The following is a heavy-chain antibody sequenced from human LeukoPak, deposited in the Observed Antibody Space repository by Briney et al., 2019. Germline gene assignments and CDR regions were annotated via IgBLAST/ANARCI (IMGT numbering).Heavy chain of an antibody. CDR3: ARGSGIVSMWDYFDY. V-gene: IGHV4-59*01. Sequence: SETLSLTCTVSGGSISSYYWSWIRQPPGKGLEWIGYVYYSGTTNYNPSLKSRVIISVDTSKNQFSLKLSPVIAADTAVYYCARGSGIVSMWDYFDYWGQGTLVTVSS. CDR1: GGSISSYY. CDR2: VYYSGTT. D-gene: IGHD3-10*02. J-gene: IGHJ4*02.